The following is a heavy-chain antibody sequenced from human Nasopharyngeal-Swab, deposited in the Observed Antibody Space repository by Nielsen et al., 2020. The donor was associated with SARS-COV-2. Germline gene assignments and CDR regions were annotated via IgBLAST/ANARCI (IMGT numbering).Heavy chain of an antibody. J-gene: IGHJ5*02. CDR1: GFTFSDYR. V-gene: IGHV3-48*04. CDR2: INSGGSTI. CDR3: ARDKSGLLWFGELSP. D-gene: IGHD3-10*01. Sequence: GESLKISCAASGFTFSDYRMNWVRQAPGKGLEWLSYINSGGSTIYYADSVKGRFTISRDNAKNSLYLQMNSLRAEDTAVYYCARDKSGLLWFGELSPWGQGTLVTVSS.